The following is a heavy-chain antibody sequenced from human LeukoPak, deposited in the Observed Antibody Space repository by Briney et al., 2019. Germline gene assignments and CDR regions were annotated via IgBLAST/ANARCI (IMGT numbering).Heavy chain of an antibody. CDR3: ASSVGYSYVDAFDI. V-gene: IGHV1-2*02. J-gene: IGHJ3*02. CDR1: GYTFTGYY. CDR2: INPNSGGT. Sequence: ASVKVSCKASGYTFTGYYMHWVRQAPGQGLEWMGWINPNSGGTNYAQKFQGRVTMTRDTSISTAYMELSSLRSEDTAVYYCASSVGYSYVDAFDIWGQGTMVTVSS. D-gene: IGHD5-18*01.